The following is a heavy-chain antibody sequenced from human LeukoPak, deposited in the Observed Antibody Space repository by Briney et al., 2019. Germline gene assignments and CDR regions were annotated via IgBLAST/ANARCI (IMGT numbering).Heavy chain of an antibody. Sequence: PGGSLRLSCAVSGFTFSSYGMNWVRQAPGKGLEWVSGISGSGGSTYYADSVKGRFTISRDNSKNTLYLQINSLRAEDTAVYYCAKRGRQQLVHGRDAFDIWGLGTMVTVS. J-gene: IGHJ3*02. CDR2: ISGSGGST. D-gene: IGHD6-13*01. CDR1: GFTFSSYG. CDR3: AKRGRQQLVHGRDAFDI. V-gene: IGHV3-23*01.